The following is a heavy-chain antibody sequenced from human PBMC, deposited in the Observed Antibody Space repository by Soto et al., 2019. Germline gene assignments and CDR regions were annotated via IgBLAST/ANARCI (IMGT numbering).Heavy chain of an antibody. J-gene: IGHJ5*02. V-gene: IGHV4-34*01. CDR1: NGSLSGYY. D-gene: IGHD2-8*01. CDR2: INHSGIT. Sequence: SETLSLTCAVYNGSLSGYYWTWIRQSPGKGLEWIGGINHSGITNYNPSLESRVTISVDTSKDQFSLKLSSVTAADTALYYCARMRSIVLMVFAMGGNWFDPWGQGTLVTVSS. CDR3: ARMRSIVLMVFAMGGNWFDP.